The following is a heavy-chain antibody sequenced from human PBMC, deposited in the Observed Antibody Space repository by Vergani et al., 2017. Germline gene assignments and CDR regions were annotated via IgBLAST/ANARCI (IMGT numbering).Heavy chain of an antibody. J-gene: IGHJ6*02. CDR1: GYSFTSYW. Sequence: EVQLVQSGAEVKKPGESLKISCKGSGYSFTSYWIGWVRQMPWKGLEWMGIIYPGDSYTNYSPSFQGHVTISADKSISTAYLQWSSLKASDTAMYYCARQGSYYYYGMDVWGQGTTVTVSS. D-gene: IGHD3-10*01. CDR2: IYPGDSYT. V-gene: IGHV5-51*01. CDR3: ARQGSYYYYGMDV.